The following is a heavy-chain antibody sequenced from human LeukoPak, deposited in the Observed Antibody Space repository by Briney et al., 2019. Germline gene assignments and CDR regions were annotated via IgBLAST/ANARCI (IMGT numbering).Heavy chain of an antibody. J-gene: IGHJ4*02. D-gene: IGHD3-9*01. CDR2: ISRSSSTI. V-gene: IGHV3-48*02. Sequence: GGPLRLSCAASGFTFSSYSLNWVRQAPGKGLEWVSYISRSSSTIYADSVKGRFTISRDNANNSLYLQMNSLRDDDTAVYYCARGFEIFDYWGQGTLVTVSS. CDR1: GFTFSSYS. CDR3: ARGFEIFDY.